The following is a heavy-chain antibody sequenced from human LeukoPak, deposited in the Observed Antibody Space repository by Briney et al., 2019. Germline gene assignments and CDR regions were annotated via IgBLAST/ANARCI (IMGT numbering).Heavy chain of an antibody. D-gene: IGHD7-27*01. J-gene: IGHJ4*02. CDR2: ISSSSSYI. V-gene: IGHV3-21*04. CDR3: AKDIHNWGSDY. Sequence: GGSLRLSCAASGFTFSSYSMNWVRQAPGKGLEWVSSISSSSSYIYYADSVKGRFTISRDNSKNTLFLQISSLRVEDTAVYYCAKDIHNWGSDYWGQGTLVTVSS. CDR1: GFTFSSYS.